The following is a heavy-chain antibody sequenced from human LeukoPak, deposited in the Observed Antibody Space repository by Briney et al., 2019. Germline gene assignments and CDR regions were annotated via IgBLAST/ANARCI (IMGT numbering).Heavy chain of an antibody. D-gene: IGHD1-1*01. CDR1: GFTFSNYG. CDR2: IWYDGSNK. V-gene: IGHV3-33*06. Sequence: GRSLRLSCAASGFTFSNYGMHWVRQAPGKGLEWVAVIWYDGSNKYYADSVKGRFTISRDNSKNTLYLQMNSLRAEDTAVYYCAKDDSEVNDYMDVWGKGTTVTVSS. CDR3: AKDDSEVNDYMDV. J-gene: IGHJ6*03.